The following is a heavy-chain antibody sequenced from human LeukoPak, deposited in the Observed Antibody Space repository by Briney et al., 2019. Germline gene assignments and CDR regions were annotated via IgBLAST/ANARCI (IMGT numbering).Heavy chain of an antibody. CDR2: IYSDDSKT. CDR3: ARLAVPTTGGLDF. V-gene: IGHV5-51*01. Sequence: GESLKISCKGSGYSFTSYWIGWVRQMPGKGLEWMGIIYSDDSKTRYSPSFQGQVTISADKFIRTAYLQWSSLKASDTAMYYCARLAVPTTGGLDFWGQGTLVTVSS. D-gene: IGHD4-17*01. CDR1: GYSFTSYW. J-gene: IGHJ4*02.